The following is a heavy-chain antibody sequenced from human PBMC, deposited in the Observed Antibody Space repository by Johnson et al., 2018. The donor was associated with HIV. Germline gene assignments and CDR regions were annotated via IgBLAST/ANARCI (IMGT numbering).Heavy chain of an antibody. CDR3: AKEGDDRDGLDGTKDAFDI. D-gene: IGHD5-24*01. CDR1: GLIFSHYG. J-gene: IGHJ3*02. Sequence: QVQLVEPGGGVVQPGRSLRLSCAVSGLIFSHYGMHWVRQAPGKGLEWVALISYDGINTYYVDSVKARFTLPRDDARNTLYLQMNSLRIEDTGLYYCAKEGDDRDGLDGTKDAFDIWGHGTMVTVSS. V-gene: IGHV3-30*18. CDR2: ISYDGINT.